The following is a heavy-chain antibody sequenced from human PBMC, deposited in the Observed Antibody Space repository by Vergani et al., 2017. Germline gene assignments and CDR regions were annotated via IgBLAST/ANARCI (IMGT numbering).Heavy chain of an antibody. CDR1: GYTFTGYY. V-gene: IGHV1-2*02. CDR2: INPNSGGT. Sequence: QVQLVQSGAEVKKPGASVKVSCKASGYTFTGYYMHWVRQAPGQGLEWMGWINPNSGGTNYAQKFQGRVPMTRDTSISTAYMELSRLRSDDTAVYYCARDGSSSWPYYYYYMDVWGKGTTVAVSS. D-gene: IGHD6-13*01. J-gene: IGHJ6*03. CDR3: ARDGSSSWPYYYYYMDV.